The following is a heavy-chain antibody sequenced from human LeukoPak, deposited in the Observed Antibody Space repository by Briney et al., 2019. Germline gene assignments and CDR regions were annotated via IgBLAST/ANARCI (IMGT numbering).Heavy chain of an antibody. J-gene: IGHJ5*02. CDR2: IYHSGST. CDR1: GYSISSGYY. CDR3: ARGDDRSGWYEAWFAP. V-gene: IGHV4-38-2*01. D-gene: IGHD6-19*01. Sequence: SETLSLTCAVSGYSISSGYYWGWIRQPPGKGLEWIGSIYHSGSTYYNPSLKSRVTISVDTSKNHFSLKLSSVTAAATAVYFCARGDDRSGWYEAWFAPWDQGTLVTVSS.